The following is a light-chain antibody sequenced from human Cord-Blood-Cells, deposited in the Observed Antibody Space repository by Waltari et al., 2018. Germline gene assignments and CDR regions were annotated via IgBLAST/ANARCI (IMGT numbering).Light chain of an antibody. CDR2: LGS. J-gene: IGKJ1*01. Sequence: EPASISCRSSQSLLHSNGYNYLDWYLQKPGQSPQLLIYLGSNRASGVPDRFSGSGSCTDFTLKISRVEAEDVGVYYCMQALQTSWTFGQGTKVEIK. V-gene: IGKV2-28*01. CDR3: MQALQTSWT. CDR1: QSLLHSNGYNY.